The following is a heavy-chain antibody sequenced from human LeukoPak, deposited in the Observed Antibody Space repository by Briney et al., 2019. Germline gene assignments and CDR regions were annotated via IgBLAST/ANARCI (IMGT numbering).Heavy chain of an antibody. V-gene: IGHV3-23*01. J-gene: IGHJ4*02. D-gene: IGHD2-2*01. CDR1: GFTFSSYS. CDR2: ISASGAST. CDR3: AKGDCSSTNCYPDY. Sequence: GGSLRLSCAASGFTFSSYSMNWVRQAPGKWLEWVSGISASGASTYYADSVKGRFTISRDKSKKKLYLQMNSLRADDTAVYYCAKGDCSSTNCYPDYWGQGILVTVSS.